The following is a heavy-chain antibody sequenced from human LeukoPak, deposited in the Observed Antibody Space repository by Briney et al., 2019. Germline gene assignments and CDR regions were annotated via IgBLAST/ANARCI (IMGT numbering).Heavy chain of an antibody. Sequence: SETLSLTCTVSGGSISSYYWSWIRQPPGKGLERIGYIYYSGSTNYNPSLKSRVTISVDTSKNQFSLKLSSVTAADTAVYYCARFASSSWYNWFDPWGQGTLVTVSS. J-gene: IGHJ5*02. CDR3: ARFASSSWYNWFDP. V-gene: IGHV4-59*08. CDR2: IYYSGST. D-gene: IGHD6-13*01. CDR1: GGSISSYY.